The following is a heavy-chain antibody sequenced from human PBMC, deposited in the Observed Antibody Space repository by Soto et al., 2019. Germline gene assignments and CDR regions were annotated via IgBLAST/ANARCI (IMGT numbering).Heavy chain of an antibody. CDR1: GGSISSGGYS. J-gene: IGHJ5*02. D-gene: IGHD5-12*01. CDR2: IYHSGST. V-gene: IGHV4-30-2*01. Sequence: QLQLQESGSGLVKPSQTLSLTCAVSGGSISSGGYSWSWIRQPPGKGLEWIGYIYHSGSTYYNPSLKSRVTISVDRSKNQFSLKLSSVTAADTAVYYCATSGGYSGYDERAFDPWGQGTLVTVSS. CDR3: ATSGGYSGYDERAFDP.